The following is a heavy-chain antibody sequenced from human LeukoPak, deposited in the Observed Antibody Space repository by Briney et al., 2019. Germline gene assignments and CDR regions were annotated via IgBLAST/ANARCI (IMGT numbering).Heavy chain of an antibody. J-gene: IGHJ4*02. V-gene: IGHV4-4*02. CDR1: GVSISSSEW. D-gene: IGHD3-9*01. Sequence: SGTLSLTCAVSGVSISSSEWWIWVRQPPGQGLEWIGEIHRAGRTRYNPSLKSRVTISMDYSKNQFSLKLTSVTAADTAIYYCGKTDIYFNPIDYWGPGSLVTVSS. CDR2: IHRAGRT. CDR3: GKTDIYFNPIDY.